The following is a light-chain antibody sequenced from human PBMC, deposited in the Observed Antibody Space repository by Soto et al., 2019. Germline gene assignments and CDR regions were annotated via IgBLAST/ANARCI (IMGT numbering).Light chain of an antibody. CDR2: DAS. V-gene: IGKV3-11*01. Sequence: EIVLTQSPGTLSLSPGERATLSCRASESVRTSLAWYQQKPGQAPSLLIYDASKRATGIPARFIGSGSGTHFTLTISSLEPEDFGLYYCQQRSNWPSVTFGGGTKVDIK. CDR1: ESVRTS. CDR3: QQRSNWPSVT. J-gene: IGKJ4*01.